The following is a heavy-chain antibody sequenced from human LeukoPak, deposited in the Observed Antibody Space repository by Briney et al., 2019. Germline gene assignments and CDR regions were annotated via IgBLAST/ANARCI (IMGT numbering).Heavy chain of an antibody. D-gene: IGHD3-22*01. V-gene: IGHV3-9*01. J-gene: IGHJ5*02. CDR3: AKGSGYIITYNWFDP. CDR1: GFTFDDYA. Sequence: GRSLRLSCAASGFTFDDYAMHWVRQAPGKGLEWVSGISWNSGSIGYADSVKGRFTISRDNAKNSLYLQMNSLRAEDTALYYSAKGSGYIITYNWFDPWGQGTLVTVSS. CDR2: ISWNSGSI.